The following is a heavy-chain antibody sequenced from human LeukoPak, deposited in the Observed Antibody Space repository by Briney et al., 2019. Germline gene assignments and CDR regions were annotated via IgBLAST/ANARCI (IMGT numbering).Heavy chain of an antibody. V-gene: IGHV1-2*02. CDR1: GYTFTGYY. CDR2: INPNSGGT. Sequence: ASVKVSCKASGYTFTGYYMHWVRQAPGQGLEWMGWINPNSGGTNYAQEFQGRVTMTRDASISTAYMELSRLRSDDTALYYCARGAQLVGGRYYFDYWGQGTLVTVSS. D-gene: IGHD6-13*01. J-gene: IGHJ4*02. CDR3: ARGAQLVGGRYYFDY.